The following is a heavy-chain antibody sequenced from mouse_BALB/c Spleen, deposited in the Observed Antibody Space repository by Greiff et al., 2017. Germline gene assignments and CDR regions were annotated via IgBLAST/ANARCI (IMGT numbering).Heavy chain of an antibody. V-gene: IGHV14-1*02. J-gene: IGHJ4*01. CDR1: GFNIKDYY. D-gene: IGHD2-4*01. CDR3: AYYDDYAMDY. CDR2: IDPENGNT. Sequence: VQLKQSGAELVRPGALVKSSCKASGFNIKDYYMHWVKQRPEQGLEWIGWIDPENGNTIYDPKFQGKASITADTSSNTAYLQLSSLTSEDTAVYYCAYYDDYAMDYWGQGTSVTVSS.